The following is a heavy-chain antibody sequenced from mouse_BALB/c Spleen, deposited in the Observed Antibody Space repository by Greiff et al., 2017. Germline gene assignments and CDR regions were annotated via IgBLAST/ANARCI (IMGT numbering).Heavy chain of an antibody. V-gene: IGHV5-6-5*01. J-gene: IGHJ4*01. Sequence: EVQVVESGGGLVKPGGSLKLSCAASGFTFSSYAMSWVRQTPEKRLEWVATISSGGSTYYPDSVKGRFTISRDNARNILYLQMSSLRSEDTAMYYCARNPRAMDYWGQGTSVTVSS. CDR2: ISSGGST. CDR3: ARNPRAMDY. CDR1: GFTFSSYA.